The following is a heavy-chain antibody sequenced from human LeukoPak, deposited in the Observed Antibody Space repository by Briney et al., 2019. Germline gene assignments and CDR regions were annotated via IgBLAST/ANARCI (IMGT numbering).Heavy chain of an antibody. Sequence: GGSLRLSCAASGFTFSSYAMSWIRQAPGKGLECVSEISGSGSRTYYADSVKGRFTISRDNSKNTLYLQMESLRAEDTAVYYCARSGAARTTHFDFWGQGTLVTVSS. CDR1: GFTFSSYA. V-gene: IGHV3-23*01. D-gene: IGHD4-11*01. CDR2: ISGSGSRT. CDR3: ARSGAARTTHFDF. J-gene: IGHJ4*02.